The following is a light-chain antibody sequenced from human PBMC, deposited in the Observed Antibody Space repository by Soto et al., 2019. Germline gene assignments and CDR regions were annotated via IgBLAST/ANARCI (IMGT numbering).Light chain of an antibody. CDR2: GNS. J-gene: IGLJ1*01. CDR1: SINIGAGYD. Sequence: QSVLTQPPSLSGAPGQRVTISCTGSSINIGAGYDVHWYQQLPGTAPKLLIYGNSNRPSGVPDRFSGSKSDTSASLAITGLQAEDEADYYCQSYDSSLSGSYVFGTGTKVTVL. CDR3: QSYDSSLSGSYV. V-gene: IGLV1-40*01.